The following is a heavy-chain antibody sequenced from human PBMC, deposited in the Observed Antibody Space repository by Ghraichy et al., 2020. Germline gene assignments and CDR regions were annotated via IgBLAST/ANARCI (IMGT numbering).Heavy chain of an antibody. Sequence: PETLSLTCAVYGGSFSGYYWSWIRQPPGKGLEWIGEINHSGSTNYNPSLKSRVTISVDTSKNQFSLKLSSVTAADTAVYYCARAFPIAAADYWGQGTLVTVSS. V-gene: IGHV4-34*01. D-gene: IGHD6-13*01. CDR3: ARAFPIAAADY. J-gene: IGHJ4*02. CDR1: GGSFSGYY. CDR2: INHSGST.